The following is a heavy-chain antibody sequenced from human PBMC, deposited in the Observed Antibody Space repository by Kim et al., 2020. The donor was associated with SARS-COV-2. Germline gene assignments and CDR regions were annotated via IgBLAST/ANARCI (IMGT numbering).Heavy chain of an antibody. CDR2: IYSGGST. V-gene: IGHV3-53*01. CDR1: GFTVSSNY. CDR3: ARARGGDCLRFDY. Sequence: GGSLRLSCAASGFTVSSNYMSWVRQAPGKGLEWVSVIYSGGSTYYADSVKGRFTISRDNSKNTLYLQMNSLRAEDTAVYYCARARGGDCLRFDYWGQGTLVTVSS. D-gene: IGHD2-21*02. J-gene: IGHJ4*02.